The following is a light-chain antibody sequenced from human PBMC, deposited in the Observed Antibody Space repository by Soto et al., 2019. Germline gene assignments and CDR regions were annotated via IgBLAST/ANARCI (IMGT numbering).Light chain of an antibody. V-gene: IGKV1-39*01. CDR2: SAS. CDR1: ETITDY. CDR3: QQNFSPFVT. J-gene: IGKJ4*01. Sequence: DIQMTHSPPSLSASVGDRVTITCRASETITDYLNWYQVKPGKAPKLLIYSASLLQPGVPSRFSGSGYGTDFTLTLSGLQHEDSATCYRQQNFSPFVTFGAGTRV.